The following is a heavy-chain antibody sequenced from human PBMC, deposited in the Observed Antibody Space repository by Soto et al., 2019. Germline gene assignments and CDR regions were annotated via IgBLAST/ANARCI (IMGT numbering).Heavy chain of an antibody. V-gene: IGHV3-74*01. CDR1: GFTFSNYW. CDR2: IKGDASIT. J-gene: IGHJ6*03. Sequence: EVQLVESGGGLVQPGGSLRLSCEASGFTFSNYWIHWVRQAPGKGLVWLSRIKGDASITNYADSVMGRFTISRDNAKNTLYLQMNSLRAEDTAVYYCARGGCGYYYMDVWGKGITVTVSS. D-gene: IGHD2-15*01. CDR3: ARGGCGYYYMDV.